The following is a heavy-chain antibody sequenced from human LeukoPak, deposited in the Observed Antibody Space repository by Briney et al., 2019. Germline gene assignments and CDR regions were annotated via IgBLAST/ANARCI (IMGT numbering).Heavy chain of an antibody. CDR3: AKDGRWLQLEYYFDY. V-gene: IGHV3-9*01. Sequence: GGSLRLSCAASGFTFDDYAMHWVRQAPGKGLEWVSGISWNSGSIGYADSVKGRFTISRDNAKNSLYLQMNSLRAEVTAFYYCAKDGRWLQLEYYFDYWGQGTLVTVSS. CDR1: GFTFDDYA. D-gene: IGHD5-24*01. CDR2: ISWNSGSI. J-gene: IGHJ4*02.